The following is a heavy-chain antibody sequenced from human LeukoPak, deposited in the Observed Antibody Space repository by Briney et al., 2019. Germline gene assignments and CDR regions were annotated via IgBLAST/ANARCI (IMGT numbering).Heavy chain of an antibody. CDR3: ARAYGSGRPAYYYYYYMDV. Sequence: SETLSLTCTVSGGSISSSSYYWGWIRQPPGKGLEWIGSIYYSGSTYYNPSLKSRVTISVDTSKNQFSLKLSSVTAADTAVYYCARAYGSGRPAYYYYYYMDVWGKGITVTVSS. CDR2: IYYSGST. CDR1: GGSISSSSYY. V-gene: IGHV4-39*07. J-gene: IGHJ6*03. D-gene: IGHD3-10*01.